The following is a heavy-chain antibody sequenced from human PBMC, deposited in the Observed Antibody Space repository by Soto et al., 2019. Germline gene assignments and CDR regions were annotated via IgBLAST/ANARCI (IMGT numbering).Heavy chain of an antibody. CDR2: ISGSGGST. CDR3: ANSAIVLRFLEWSQNFDY. J-gene: IGHJ4*02. V-gene: IGHV3-23*01. Sequence: PGGSLRLSCAASGFTFSSYAVSWVRQAPGKGLEWVSAISGSGGSTYYADSVKGRFTISRDNSKNTLYLQMNSLRAEDTAVYYCANSAIVLRFLEWSQNFDYWGQGTLVTVSS. D-gene: IGHD3-3*01. CDR1: GFTFSSYA.